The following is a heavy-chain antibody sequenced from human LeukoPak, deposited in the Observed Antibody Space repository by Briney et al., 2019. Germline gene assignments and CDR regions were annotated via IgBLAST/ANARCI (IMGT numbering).Heavy chain of an antibody. V-gene: IGHV1-46*01. Sequence: ASVKVSCKASGYTFTGYYMHWVRQAPGQGLEWMGIINPSGSSTTYAQKFQGRVTMTRDLSTSTDYMELSSLRSEDTAVYYCARDNSVEDTAWWFDPWGQGTPVTVSS. D-gene: IGHD4-23*01. CDR2: INPSGSST. J-gene: IGHJ5*02. CDR3: ARDNSVEDTAWWFDP. CDR1: GYTFTGYY.